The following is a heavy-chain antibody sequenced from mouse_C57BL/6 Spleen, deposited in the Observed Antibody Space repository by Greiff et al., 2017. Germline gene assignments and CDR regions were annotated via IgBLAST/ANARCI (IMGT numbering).Heavy chain of an antibody. CDR1: GYTFTSYW. CDR2: IHPNSGST. CDR3: ARPSITTVNAMDY. Sequence: VQLQQPGAELVKPGASVKLSCKASGYTFTSYWMHWVKQRPGQGLEWIGMIHPNSGSTNYNEKFKSKATLTVDKSSSTAYMQLSSLTSEDSAVYYCARPSITTVNAMDYWGQGTSVTVSS. V-gene: IGHV1-64*01. J-gene: IGHJ4*01. D-gene: IGHD1-1*01.